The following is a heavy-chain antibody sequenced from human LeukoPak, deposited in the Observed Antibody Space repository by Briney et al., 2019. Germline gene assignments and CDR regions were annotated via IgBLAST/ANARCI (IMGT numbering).Heavy chain of an antibody. J-gene: IGHJ3*02. D-gene: IGHD4-17*01. CDR1: GFTFSSYA. V-gene: IGHV3-64*01. CDR2: ISSNGGST. CDR3: ARATVTISGAFDI. Sequence: GGSLRLSCAASGFTFSSYAMHWVRQAPGKGLEYVSAISSNGGSTYYANSVKGRFTISRDNSKNTLYLQMGSLRAEDMAVYYCARATVTISGAFDIWGQGTMVTVSS.